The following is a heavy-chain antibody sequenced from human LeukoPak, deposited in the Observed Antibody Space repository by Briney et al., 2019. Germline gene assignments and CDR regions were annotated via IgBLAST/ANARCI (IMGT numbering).Heavy chain of an antibody. D-gene: IGHD3-16*02. Sequence: ASVKVSCKVSGYTLTELSMHWVRQAPGKGLEWMGGFDPEDGETIHAQKFQGRVTMTEDTSTDTAYMELSSLRSEDTAVYYCATEGRSDYVWGSYPKFDYWGQGTLVTVSS. CDR3: ATEGRSDYVWGSYPKFDY. J-gene: IGHJ4*02. CDR2: FDPEDGET. V-gene: IGHV1-24*01. CDR1: GYTLTELS.